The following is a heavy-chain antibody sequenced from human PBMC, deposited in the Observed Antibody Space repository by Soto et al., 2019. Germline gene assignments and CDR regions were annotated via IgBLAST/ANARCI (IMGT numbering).Heavy chain of an antibody. CDR3: AKDQGGSYLLYWFDP. D-gene: IGHD1-26*01. J-gene: IGHJ5*02. V-gene: IGHV3-30*18. CDR1: GFTFSSYG. CDR2: ISYDGSNK. Sequence: LRLSCAASGFTFSSYGMHWVRQAPGKGLEWVAVISYDGSNKYYADSVKGRFTISRDNSKNTLYLQMNSLRAEDTAVYYCAKDQGGSYLLYWFDPWGQGTLVTVSS.